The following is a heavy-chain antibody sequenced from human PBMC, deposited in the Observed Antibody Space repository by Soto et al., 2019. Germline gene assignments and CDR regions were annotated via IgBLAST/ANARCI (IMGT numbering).Heavy chain of an antibody. Sequence: GGSLRLSCAASRFTFSTYAMNWVRQAPGKGLEWVAGVSSSGGDTSYADSVKGRFTLSRDNSKDTLFLQMNSLRAEDTAIYYCAKSSYKAHYFVMDVWGQGTTVTVSS. D-gene: IGHD3-10*01. V-gene: IGHV3-23*01. CDR3: AKSSYKAHYFVMDV. CDR1: RFTFSTYA. CDR2: VSSSGGDT. J-gene: IGHJ6*02.